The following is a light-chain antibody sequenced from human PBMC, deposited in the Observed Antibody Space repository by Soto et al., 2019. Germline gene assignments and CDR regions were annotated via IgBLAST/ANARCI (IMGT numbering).Light chain of an antibody. J-gene: IGLJ1*01. V-gene: IGLV2-23*01. CDR2: EGN. Sequence: QSALTQPASVSGSPGQSITISCTGTSSDVGSNNLVSWYQQQPGKAPKLMIYEGNTRPSVVSHRFAGTKSTNTSPLTISGLQTDDEADYYGCSYAGTKTLVFGTGTKLTVL. CDR3: CSYAGTKTLV. CDR1: SSDVGSNNL.